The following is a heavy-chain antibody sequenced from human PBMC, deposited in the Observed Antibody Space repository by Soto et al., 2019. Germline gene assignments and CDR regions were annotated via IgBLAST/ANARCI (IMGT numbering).Heavy chain of an antibody. CDR3: ARDQGELSSYLDY. D-gene: IGHD3-16*02. CDR2: IWYDGSNK. V-gene: IGHV3-33*01. CDR1: GFTFSSYG. Sequence: PGGSLRLSCAASGFTFSSYGMHWVRQAPGKGLEWVAVIWYDGSNKYYADSVKGRFTISRDNSKNTLYLQMNSLRAEDTAVYYCARDQGELSSYLDYWGQGTLVTVSS. J-gene: IGHJ4*02.